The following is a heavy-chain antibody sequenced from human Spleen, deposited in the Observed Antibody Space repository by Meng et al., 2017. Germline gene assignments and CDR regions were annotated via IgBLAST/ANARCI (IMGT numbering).Heavy chain of an antibody. V-gene: IGHV3-7*01. CDR2: IKQDGSEK. CDR1: GFTFRSYW. Sequence: GESLKISCAASGFTFRSYWMSWVRQAPGKGLEWVANIKQDGSEKYFVDSVKGRFTISRDNAKNSLFLQMNSLRAEDTAVYYCARYGYSSSWYFDYWGPGTLVTVSS. CDR3: ARYGYSSSWYFDY. D-gene: IGHD6-13*01. J-gene: IGHJ4*02.